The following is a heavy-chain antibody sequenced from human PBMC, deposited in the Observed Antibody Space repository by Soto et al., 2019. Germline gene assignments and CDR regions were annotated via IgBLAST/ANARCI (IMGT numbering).Heavy chain of an antibody. J-gene: IGHJ5*02. D-gene: IGHD3-22*01. CDR1: GGSISGNY. CDR2: IYYTGNA. V-gene: IGHV4-59*08. CDR3: ARDFFDSSDYTTNWFDP. Sequence: PSETLSLTCTVSGGSISGNYWTWIRQPPGKGLEWIGNIYYTGNAYYNPSLKSRVTISVDTSKNQFSLKLTSVTAADAALYYCARDFFDSSDYTTNWFDPWGQGTLVTVSS.